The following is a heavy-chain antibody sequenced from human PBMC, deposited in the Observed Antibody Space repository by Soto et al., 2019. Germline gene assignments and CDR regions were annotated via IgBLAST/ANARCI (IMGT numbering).Heavy chain of an antibody. CDR2: TWYDGSNK. V-gene: IGHV3-33*01. CDR1: GFTFSSYG. J-gene: IGHJ6*02. Sequence: LRLSCAASGFTFSSYGMHWVRQAPGKGLEWVVVTWYDGSNKYYADSVKGRFTISRDNSKNTLYLQMNSLRAEDTAVYYCARDLRIAAAGSGTRAYYGMDVWGQGTTVTVSS. D-gene: IGHD6-13*01. CDR3: ARDLRIAAAGSGTRAYYGMDV.